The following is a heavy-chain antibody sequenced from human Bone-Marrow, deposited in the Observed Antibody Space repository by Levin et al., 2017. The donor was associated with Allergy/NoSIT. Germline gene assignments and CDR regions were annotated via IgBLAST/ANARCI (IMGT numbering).Heavy chain of an antibody. D-gene: IGHD1-26*01. CDR3: ARVGATYSATYNFEY. Sequence: SSETLSLTCTVSGGSISRYYWSWIRQPPGKGLECIGYIHHSGSTNYKSSLKSRVTISVDTSKNQFSLKLRSVTAADTAVYYCARVGATYSATYNFEYWDQGTLVTVSS. V-gene: IGHV4-59*01. CDR2: IHHSGST. J-gene: IGHJ4*02. CDR1: GGSISRYY.